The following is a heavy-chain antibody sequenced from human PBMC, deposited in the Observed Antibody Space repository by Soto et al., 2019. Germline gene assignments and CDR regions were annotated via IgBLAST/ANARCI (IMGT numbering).Heavy chain of an antibody. D-gene: IGHD5-18*01. CDR2: TYYRSKWYN. Sequence: TLSLTCAISGDSVSSNSAAWNWIRQSPSRGLEWLGRTYYRSKWYNDYAVSVKSRITINPDTSKNQFSLQLNSVTPEDTAVYYCARVRGYSRYKYYYYGMDVWGQGTTVTVSS. CDR1: GDSVSSNSAA. CDR3: ARVRGYSRYKYYYYGMDV. J-gene: IGHJ6*02. V-gene: IGHV6-1*01.